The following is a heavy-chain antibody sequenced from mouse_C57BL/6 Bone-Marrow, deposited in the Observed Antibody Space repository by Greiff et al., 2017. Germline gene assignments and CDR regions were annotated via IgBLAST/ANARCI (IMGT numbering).Heavy chain of an antibody. J-gene: IGHJ1*03. Sequence: QVQLQQSGAELVRPGTSVKVSCKASGYAFTNYLIEWVKQRPGPGLEWIGVINPGSGGTHYIEKFKGKATLTADKSSSTAYMQLSSLTSEDSAVYFCARGIYYGNYVYWYFDVWGTGTTVTVSS. V-gene: IGHV1-54*01. D-gene: IGHD2-1*01. CDR2: INPGSGGT. CDR1: GYAFTNYL. CDR3: ARGIYYGNYVYWYFDV.